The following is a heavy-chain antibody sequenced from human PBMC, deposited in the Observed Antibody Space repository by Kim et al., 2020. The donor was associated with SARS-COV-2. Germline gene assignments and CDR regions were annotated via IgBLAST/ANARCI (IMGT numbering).Heavy chain of an antibody. CDR1: GGSFSGYY. D-gene: IGHD6-19*01. J-gene: IGHJ6*02. CDR3: ASSARQWLASHTRVRGMDV. Sequence: SETLSLTCAVYGGSFSGYYWSWIRQPPGKGLEWIGEINHSGSTNYNPSLKSRVTISVDTSKNQFSLKLSSVTAADTAVYYCASSARQWLASHTRVRGMDVWGQGTTVTVSS. CDR2: INHSGST. V-gene: IGHV4-34*01.